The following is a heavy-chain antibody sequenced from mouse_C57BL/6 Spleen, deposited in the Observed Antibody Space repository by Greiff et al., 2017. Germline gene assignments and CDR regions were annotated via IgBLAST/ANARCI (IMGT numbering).Heavy chain of an antibody. D-gene: IGHD2-4*01. V-gene: IGHV1-82*01. CDR2: IYPGDGDT. J-gene: IGHJ1*03. CDR3: ARGGNYYDYDEWYFEG. Sequence: QVQLQQSGPELVKPGASVKISCKASGYAFSSSWMNWVKQRPGQGLEWIGRIYPGDGDTNYNGKFKGKATLTADKSSSTAYMQLSSLTSEDSAVYFCARGGNYYDYDEWYFEGWGTGTTVTVAS. CDR1: GYAFSSSW.